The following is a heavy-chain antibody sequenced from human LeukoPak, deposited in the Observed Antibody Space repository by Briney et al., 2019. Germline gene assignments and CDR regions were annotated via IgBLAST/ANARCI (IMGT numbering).Heavy chain of an antibody. Sequence: GGSLRLSCAASGFTFSDYYMSWIRQAPGKGLEWVSYVSSSGSTIYYADSVKGRFTISRDNAKNSLYLQMNSLRAEDTAVYYCARGSAYYYDSSGRFDYWGQGTLVTVSS. CDR3: ARGSAYYYDSSGRFDY. J-gene: IGHJ4*02. CDR2: VSSSGSTI. V-gene: IGHV3-11*04. CDR1: GFTFSDYY. D-gene: IGHD3-22*01.